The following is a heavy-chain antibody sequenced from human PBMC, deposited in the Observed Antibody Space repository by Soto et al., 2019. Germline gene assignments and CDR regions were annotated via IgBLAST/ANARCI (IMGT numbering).Heavy chain of an antibody. Sequence: ASVKVSCKASGYTFTSYGISWVRQAPGQGLEWMGWISAYNGNTNYAQKLQGRVTMTTDTSKNQFSLKLSSVTAADTAVYYCARASSSSHERGYWFDPWGQGTLVTVSS. CDR1: GYTFTSYG. J-gene: IGHJ5*02. CDR3: ARASSSSHERGYWFDP. D-gene: IGHD6-13*01. V-gene: IGHV1-18*04. CDR2: ISAYNGNT.